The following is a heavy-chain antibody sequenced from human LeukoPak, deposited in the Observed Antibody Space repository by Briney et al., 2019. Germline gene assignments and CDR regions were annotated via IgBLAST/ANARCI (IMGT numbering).Heavy chain of an antibody. CDR3: AGDPRPSSIAARGWFDP. J-gene: IGHJ5*02. D-gene: IGHD6-6*01. V-gene: IGHV3-7*01. CDR2: IKQDGSEK. Sequence: PGGSLRLSCAASGFTFSSYWMSWVRQAPGKGLEWVANIKQDGSEKYYVDSVKGRFTISRDNAKNSLYLQMNSLRAEDTAVYYCAGDPRPSSIAARGWFDPWGQGTLVTVSS. CDR1: GFTFSSYW.